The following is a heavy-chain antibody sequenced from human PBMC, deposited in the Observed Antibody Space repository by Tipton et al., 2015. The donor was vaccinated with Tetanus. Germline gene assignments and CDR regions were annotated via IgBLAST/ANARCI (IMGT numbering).Heavy chain of an antibody. CDR1: GASIGSISYY. D-gene: IGHD5-12*01. J-gene: IGHJ4*02. CDR3: ARPGVGGYTGYYFDF. V-gene: IGHV4-61*05. CDR2: TYYSGST. Sequence: TLSLTCSVSGASIGSISYYWSWIRQPPGKGLEWIGYTYYSGSTGYNPSLKSRVTISIDSSKNQFSLKLASVTAADAAVYYCARPGVGGYTGYYFDFWGQGTVVTVSS.